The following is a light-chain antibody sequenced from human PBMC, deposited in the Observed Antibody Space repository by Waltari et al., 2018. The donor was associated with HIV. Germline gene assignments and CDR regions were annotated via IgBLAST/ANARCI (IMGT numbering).Light chain of an antibody. CDR1: NSNIGDNY. CDR3: ATWDNRLSAWV. Sequence: QSVLTQPPSMSAAPGQKVTISCSGSNSNIGDNYVSWYQQVPGTAPEPLIYENNKRPAGMSDRFSGSRSGTSATLGITGLQTGDEADYYCATWDNRLSAWVFGGGTKLTVL. J-gene: IGLJ3*02. CDR2: ENN. V-gene: IGLV1-51*02.